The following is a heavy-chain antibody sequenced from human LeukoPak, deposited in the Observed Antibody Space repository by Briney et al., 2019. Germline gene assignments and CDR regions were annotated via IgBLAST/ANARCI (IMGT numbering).Heavy chain of an antibody. CDR1: GYTFTDYF. J-gene: IGHJ5*02. Sequence: AASVKVSCKASGYTFTDYFMHWVRQAPGQGLEWMGWINPNSGGTNFAQKFQGRVTMTRDTSITTAYMELSRLRSDDTAVYYCARDGYSGRFDPWGQGTLVTVSS. CDR2: INPNSGGT. D-gene: IGHD5-12*01. V-gene: IGHV1-2*02. CDR3: ARDGYSGRFDP.